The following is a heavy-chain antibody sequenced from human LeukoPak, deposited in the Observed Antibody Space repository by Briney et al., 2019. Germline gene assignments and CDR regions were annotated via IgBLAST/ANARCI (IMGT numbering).Heavy chain of an antibody. CDR2: ISGSGGST. J-gene: IGHJ4*02. Sequence: PGGSLRLSCAASGFTFSSYGMSWVRQAPGKGLEWVSAISGSGGSTYYADSVKGRFTISRDNSKNTLYLQMNSLRAEDTAVYYCAKALIQRWVSFIDYWGQGILVTVSS. CDR1: GFTFSSYG. V-gene: IGHV3-23*01. D-gene: IGHD5-18*01. CDR3: AKALIQRWVSFIDY.